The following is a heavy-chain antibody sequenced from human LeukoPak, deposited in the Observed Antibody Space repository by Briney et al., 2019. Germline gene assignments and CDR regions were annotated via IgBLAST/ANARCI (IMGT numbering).Heavy chain of an antibody. CDR3: ATSTMSGAFDI. Sequence: ASVKVSCKVSGYTPTELSMHWVRQAPGKGLEWMGGFDPEDGETIYAQKFQGRVTMTEDTSTDTDYMELSSLRSEDTAVYYCATSTMSGAFDIWGQRTMVTVSS. CDR2: FDPEDGET. V-gene: IGHV1-24*01. CDR1: GYTPTELS. J-gene: IGHJ3*02. D-gene: IGHD3-22*01.